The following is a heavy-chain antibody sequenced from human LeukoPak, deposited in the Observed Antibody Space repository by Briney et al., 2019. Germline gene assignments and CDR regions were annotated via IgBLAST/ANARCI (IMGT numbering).Heavy chain of an antibody. CDR2: INSDGSST. J-gene: IGHJ4*02. CDR1: GFTFSSYW. D-gene: IGHD1-26*01. CDR3: AARSEWELLDY. Sequence: GGSLRLSCAASGFTFSSYWMHWVRQAPGKGLVWVSRINSDGSSTSYADSVKGRFTISRDNAKNTLYLQMNSLRAEDTAVYYCAARSEWELLDYWGQGTLVTVSS. V-gene: IGHV3-74*01.